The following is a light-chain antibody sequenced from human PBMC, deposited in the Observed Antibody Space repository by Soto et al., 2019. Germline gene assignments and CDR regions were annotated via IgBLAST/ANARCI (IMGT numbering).Light chain of an antibody. CDR2: DAY. J-gene: IGKJ1*01. V-gene: IGKV3-20*01. CDR1: QKTYSNY. CDR3: QQFGSAAPWT. Sequence: EILLTQSPGTLSLSPGYIAVLSCRASQKTYSNYVAWYQQKPGQAPRIIIYDAYSSATGIPDRFSGTGSGSDITLTISRLEPEDFGIYYCQQFGSAAPWTVGQGTKVE.